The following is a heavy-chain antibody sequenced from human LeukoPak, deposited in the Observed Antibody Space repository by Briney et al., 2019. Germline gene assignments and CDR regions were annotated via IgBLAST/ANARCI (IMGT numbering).Heavy chain of an antibody. Sequence: ASVKVSCKASGGTFSSYAISWVRQAPGQGLEWMGGIIPIFGTANYAQKLQGRVTMTTDTSTSTAYMELRSLRSDDTAVYYCARGPRYSYGYNWFDPWGQGTLVTVSS. CDR2: IIPIFGTA. CDR3: ARGPRYSYGYNWFDP. CDR1: GGTFSSYA. J-gene: IGHJ5*02. D-gene: IGHD5-18*01. V-gene: IGHV1-69*05.